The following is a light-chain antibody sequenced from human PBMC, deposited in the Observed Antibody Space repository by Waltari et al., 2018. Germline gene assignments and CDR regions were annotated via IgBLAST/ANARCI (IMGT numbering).Light chain of an antibody. CDR1: RSNIGSNT. CDR3: AAWDDSLNGWV. V-gene: IGLV1-44*01. CDR2: SNT. J-gene: IGLJ3*02. Sequence: QSVLTQPPSVSGTPGQRVIISCSGSRSNIGSNTVQWYKQLPGTAPKFLIYSNTQRPSGVPARFSGSKSDTSASLAISGLQSDDEADYYCAAWDDSLNGWVLGGGTKVTVL.